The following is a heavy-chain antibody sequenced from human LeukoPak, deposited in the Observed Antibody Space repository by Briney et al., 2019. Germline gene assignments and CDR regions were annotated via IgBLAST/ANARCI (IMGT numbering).Heavy chain of an antibody. Sequence: PSQTLSLTCTVSGGSISSGGYYWSWIRQPPGKGLEWIGYIYYSGSTNYSPSLKSRVTISVDTSKNQFSLKLSSVTAADTAVYYCARDRAHSSGWGTIDYWGQGTLVTVSS. CDR3: ARDRAHSSGWGTIDY. CDR1: GGSISSGGYY. CDR2: IYYSGST. D-gene: IGHD6-19*01. V-gene: IGHV4-61*08. J-gene: IGHJ4*02.